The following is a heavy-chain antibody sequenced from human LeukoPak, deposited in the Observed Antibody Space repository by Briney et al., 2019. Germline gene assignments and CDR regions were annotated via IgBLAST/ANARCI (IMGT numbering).Heavy chain of an antibody. D-gene: IGHD6-6*01. V-gene: IGHV4-4*09. CDR1: GGSISSYY. Sequence: SETLSLTCTVSGGSISSYYWSWIRQPPGKGLEWIGYIYTSGGTNYIPSLKGRVTISIDTSKNQFSLKLSSVTAADSAVYYCARLTRLSTSPDRYYLDYWGQGALVTVSS. CDR3: ARLTRLSTSPDRYYLDY. J-gene: IGHJ4*02. CDR2: IYTSGGT.